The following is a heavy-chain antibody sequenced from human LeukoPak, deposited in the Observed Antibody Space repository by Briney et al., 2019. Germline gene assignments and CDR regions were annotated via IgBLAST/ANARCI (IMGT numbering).Heavy chain of an antibody. J-gene: IGHJ3*02. V-gene: IGHV5-51*01. CDR1: GYRFTSFC. CDR3: AFFGGGGFDI. D-gene: IGHD3-10*01. Sequence: THGESLKISCKGSGYRFTSFCIAWVPQIPGKGLEWMGIIYPSYSKTRYSPSFQGKVTISADKSISSVYLQWSSLKASDTAMYYCAFFGGGGFDIWGQGTMVTVSS. CDR2: IYPSYSKT.